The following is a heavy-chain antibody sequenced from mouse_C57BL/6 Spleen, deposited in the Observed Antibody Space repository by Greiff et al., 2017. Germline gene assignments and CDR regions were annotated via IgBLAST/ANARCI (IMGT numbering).Heavy chain of an antibody. D-gene: IGHD2-1*01. V-gene: IGHV14-4*01. Sequence: VQLQQSGAELVRPGASVKLSCTASGFNIKDDYMHWVKQRPEQGLEWIGWIDPENGDTEYASKFQGKATITADTSSNTAYLQLSSLTSEDTAVYYCTQWAYGNYPFDYWCQGTTLTVSS. J-gene: IGHJ2*01. CDR2: IDPENGDT. CDR1: GFNIKDDY. CDR3: TQWAYGNYPFDY.